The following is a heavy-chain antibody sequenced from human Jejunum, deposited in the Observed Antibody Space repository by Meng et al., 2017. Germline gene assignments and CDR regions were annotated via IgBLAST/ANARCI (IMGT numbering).Heavy chain of an antibody. CDR3: ARGGDPRAYYFDY. V-gene: IGHV4-34*01. CDR2: IDHSGST. CDR1: GGSFSGYY. D-gene: IGHD3-10*01. J-gene: IGHJ4*02. Sequence: QVQLQQWGAGLLKSSATLSLTCAVYGGSFSGYYCGWIRQAPGKGLEWIGDIDHSGSTNYNPSLKNRVTISVDTSRNQISLNLNSVTAADTAVYYCARGGDPRAYYFDYWGQGNLVTVSS.